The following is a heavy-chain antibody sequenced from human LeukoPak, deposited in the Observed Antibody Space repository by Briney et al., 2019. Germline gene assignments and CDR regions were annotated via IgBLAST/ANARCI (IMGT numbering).Heavy chain of an antibody. J-gene: IGHJ5*02. CDR2: IDPSDSDT. Sequence: GGSLKISCKGSGYSFTSYWISWVRQMPGKGLEWMGRIDPSDSDTRYSPSFQGQVTISADKSISTAYLQWSSLKASDTAMYYCARRSSSGYDWFDPWGQGTLVTVSS. D-gene: IGHD6-19*01. CDR1: GYSFTSYW. V-gene: IGHV5-51*01. CDR3: ARRSSSGYDWFDP.